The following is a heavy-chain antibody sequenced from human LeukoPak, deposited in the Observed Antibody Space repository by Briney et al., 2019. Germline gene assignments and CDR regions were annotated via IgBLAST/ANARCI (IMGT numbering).Heavy chain of an antibody. J-gene: IGHJ3*02. D-gene: IGHD4-17*01. CDR1: GFTFSAYA. Sequence: GGSLRLSCTASGFTFSAYAMMWVRQAPGKGPEWVSAVRGGGGSAFYADSVKGRFTISRDNSKYTLFLQMNSLRAEDTAVYYCARDPNGDYIGAFDMWGPGTMVTVSS. CDR3: ARDPNGDYIGAFDM. CDR2: VRGGGGSA. V-gene: IGHV3-23*01.